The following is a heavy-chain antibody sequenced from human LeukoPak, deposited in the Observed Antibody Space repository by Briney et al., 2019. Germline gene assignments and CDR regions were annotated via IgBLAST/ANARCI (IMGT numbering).Heavy chain of an antibody. CDR1: GFTLSNYV. Sequence: PGGSLRLSCEASGFTLSNYVMGWVRQAPGKGLEWVSLISGGGGSTYYADSVKGRFTVSRDNSKNTLYMELNSLRAEDTAVYYCARGDCSSSSCSGFYGMDVWGQGTTVTVSS. CDR3: ARGDCSSSSCSGFYGMDV. V-gene: IGHV3-23*01. J-gene: IGHJ6*02. D-gene: IGHD2-2*01. CDR2: ISGGGGST.